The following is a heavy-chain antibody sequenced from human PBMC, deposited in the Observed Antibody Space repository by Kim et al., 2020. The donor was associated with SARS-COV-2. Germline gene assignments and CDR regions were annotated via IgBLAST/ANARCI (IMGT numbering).Heavy chain of an antibody. CDR1: GGSFSGYY. CDR3: ARLVGVVPAASDPYYYGMDV. J-gene: IGHJ6*02. CDR2: INHSGST. D-gene: IGHD2-2*01. V-gene: IGHV4-34*01. Sequence: SETLSLTCAVYGGSFSGYYWSWIRQPPGKGLEWIGEINHSGSTNYNPSLKSRVTISVDTSKNQFSLKLSSVTAADTAVYYCARLVGVVPAASDPYYYGMDVWGQGTTVTVSS.